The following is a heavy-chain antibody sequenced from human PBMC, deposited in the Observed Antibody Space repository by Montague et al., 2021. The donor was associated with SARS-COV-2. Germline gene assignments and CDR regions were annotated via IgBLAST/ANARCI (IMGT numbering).Heavy chain of an antibody. V-gene: IGHV3-48*03. J-gene: IGHJ5*02. Sequence: SLRLSCAASGFTFSSYEMNWVRQAPGKGLEWVSYISSSGSTIYYADSVKGRFTISRDNAKNSLYLQMNSLRAEGTAVYYCVAFGGVIVTWFDPWGRGTLVTVSS. D-gene: IGHD3-16*02. CDR2: ISSSGSTI. CDR1: GFTFSSYE. CDR3: VAFGGVIVTWFDP.